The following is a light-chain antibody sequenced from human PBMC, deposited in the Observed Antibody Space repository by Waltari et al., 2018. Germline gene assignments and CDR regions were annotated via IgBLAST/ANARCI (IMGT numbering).Light chain of an antibody. CDR1: SSDVGAYKY. CDR2: DVT. V-gene: IGLV2-11*01. CDR3: CSYAGDSSYV. J-gene: IGLJ1*01. Sequence: QSALTQPRSVSGSPGQSVTISCTGTSSDVGAYKYVSWYQHHPGKAPKLILFDVTKRPSGAPDRFSGSKSGDTASLTISGLEASDESDYFCCSYAGDSSYVFGTGTTVSVL.